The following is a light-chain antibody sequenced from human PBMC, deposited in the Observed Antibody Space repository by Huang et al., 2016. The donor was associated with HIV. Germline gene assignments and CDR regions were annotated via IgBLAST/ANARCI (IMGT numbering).Light chain of an antibody. J-gene: IGKJ1*01. Sequence: EIVLTQSPATLSLSPGERATLSCRASQSVSSYVAWYQQKPGQAPRLLIYDASNRATGSPARFSGSGSGTDFTLTISSLEPEDFAVYHCQQRNNWPRTFGQGTKVEIK. CDR3: QQRNNWPRT. V-gene: IGKV3-11*01. CDR1: QSVSSY. CDR2: DAS.